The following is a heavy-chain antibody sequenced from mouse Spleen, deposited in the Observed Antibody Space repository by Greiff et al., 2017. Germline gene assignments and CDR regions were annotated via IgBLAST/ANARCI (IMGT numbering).Heavy chain of an antibody. J-gene: IGHJ4*01. CDR2: IDPSDSYT. CDR3: ARGVLLLYARDY. V-gene: IGHV1-59*01. CDR1: GYTFTSYW. Sequence: QVQLQQPGAELVRPGTSVKLSCKASGYTFTSYWMHWVKQRPGQGLEWIGVIDPSDSYTNYNQKFKGKATLTVDTSSSTAYMQLSSLTSEDSAVYYCARGVLLLYARDYWGQGTSVTVSS. D-gene: IGHD2-12*01.